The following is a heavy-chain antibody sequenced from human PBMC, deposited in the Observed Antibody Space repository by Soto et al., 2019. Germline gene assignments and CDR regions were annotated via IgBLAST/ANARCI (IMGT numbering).Heavy chain of an antibody. CDR1: GDSVSSNSAA. J-gene: IGHJ6*03. Sequence: PSQTLSLTCAISGDSVSSNSAAWNWIRQSPSRGLEWLGRTYYRSKWYNDYAVSVKSRITINPDTSKNQFSLQLNSVTPEDTAVYYCARDGQGVRDYYYYYYMDVWGKGTTVTVSS. CDR2: TYYRSKWYN. V-gene: IGHV6-1*01. D-gene: IGHD3-10*01. CDR3: ARDGQGVRDYYYYYYMDV.